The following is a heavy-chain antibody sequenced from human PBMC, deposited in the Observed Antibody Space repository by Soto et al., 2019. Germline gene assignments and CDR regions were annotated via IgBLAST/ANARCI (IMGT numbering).Heavy chain of an antibody. CDR3: ARGSFYGDYV. CDR2: IYYSGST. CDR1: GGSISSYY. D-gene: IGHD4-17*01. Sequence: KTSETLSLTCTVSGGSISSYYWSWIRQPPGKGLEWIGYIYYSGSTNYNPSLKSRVTISVDTSKNQFSLKLSSVTAADTAVYYCARGSFYGDYVWGQGTLVTVSS. J-gene: IGHJ4*02. V-gene: IGHV4-59*01.